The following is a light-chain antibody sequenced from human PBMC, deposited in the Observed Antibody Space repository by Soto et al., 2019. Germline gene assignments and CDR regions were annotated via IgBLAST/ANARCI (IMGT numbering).Light chain of an antibody. Sequence: EVVITQSPATLSVSPGERATLCCRASQSVSSNLACYQQKPGQAPRLPIYEASTRATGIPARFSGSGSGTEFTLTINSLQPEDFATYYCQQHNSSPWTLGQATRLEIK. J-gene: IGKJ5*01. CDR2: EAS. V-gene: IGKV3-15*01. CDR3: QQHNSSPWT. CDR1: QSVSSN.